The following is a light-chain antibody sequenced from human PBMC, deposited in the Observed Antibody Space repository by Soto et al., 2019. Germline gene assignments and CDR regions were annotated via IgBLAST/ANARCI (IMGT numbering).Light chain of an antibody. CDR1: QSISSSY. CDR3: QHYVSSPFT. J-gene: IGKJ3*01. V-gene: IGKV3-20*01. Sequence: EIVLTQSPGTLSLSPGERATLSCRASQSISSSYLAWYQQKPGQAPRLLIYGASSRATGIPDRFSGSGSGADFTLTISILEPEDFAVYYCQHYVSSPFTFGPGTKVDIK. CDR2: GAS.